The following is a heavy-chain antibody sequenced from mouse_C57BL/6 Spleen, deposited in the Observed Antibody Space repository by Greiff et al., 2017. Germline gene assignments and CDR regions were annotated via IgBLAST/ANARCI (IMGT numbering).Heavy chain of an antibody. J-gene: IGHJ4*01. Sequence: QVHVKQSGAELAKPGASVKLSCKASGYTFTSYWMHWVKQRPGQGLEWIGYINPSSGYTKYNQKFKDKATLTADKSSSTAYMQLSSLTYEDSAVYYCARKDTTVVEAMDYWGQGTSVTVSS. D-gene: IGHD1-1*01. V-gene: IGHV1-7*01. CDR1: GYTFTSYW. CDR3: ARKDTTVVEAMDY. CDR2: INPSSGYT.